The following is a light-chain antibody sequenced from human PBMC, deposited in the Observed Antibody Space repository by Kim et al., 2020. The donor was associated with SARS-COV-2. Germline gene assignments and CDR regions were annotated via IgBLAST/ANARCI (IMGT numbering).Light chain of an antibody. CDR2: SNN. CDR3: AAWDDSLNGPV. J-gene: IGLJ3*02. Sequence: ELTQPPSASGTPGQRVTISCSGSSSNIGSNIVNWYQQLPGTAPKLLIYSNNQRPSGVPDRFSGSKSGTSASLAISGLQSEDEADYYCAAWDDSLNGPVFGGGTQLTVL. V-gene: IGLV1-44*01. CDR1: SSNIGSNI.